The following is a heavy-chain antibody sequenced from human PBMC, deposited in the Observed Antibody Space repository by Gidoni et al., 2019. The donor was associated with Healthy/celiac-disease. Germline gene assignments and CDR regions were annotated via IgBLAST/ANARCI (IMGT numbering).Heavy chain of an antibody. CDR3: ARGGPADSGYHY. CDR2: INPNSGGT. Sequence: QVQLAHTGAAMKTPRASVKVSCTDSASPFTAYYMHWVRQAAGPGLEWIGCINPNSGGTNYAQKLQGWVTMTRDTSISTAYMELSRLRSDDTAVYYCARGGPADSGYHYWGQGTLVTVSS. J-gene: IGHJ4*02. CDR1: ASPFTAYY. D-gene: IGHD5-12*01. V-gene: IGHV1-2*04.